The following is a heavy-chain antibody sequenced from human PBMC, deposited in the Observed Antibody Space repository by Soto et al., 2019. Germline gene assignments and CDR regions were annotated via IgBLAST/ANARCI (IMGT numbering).Heavy chain of an antibody. V-gene: IGHV3-23*01. Sequence: PGGSLRLSCAASGFTFSSYAMSWVRQAPGKGLEWVSAISGSGGSTYYADSVKGRFTISRDNSKNTLYLQMNSLRAEDTAVYYCAKAYSSGWYSYYYGMDVWGQGTTVTVSS. J-gene: IGHJ6*02. CDR2: ISGSGGST. CDR3: AKAYSSGWYSYYYGMDV. CDR1: GFTFSSYA. D-gene: IGHD6-19*01.